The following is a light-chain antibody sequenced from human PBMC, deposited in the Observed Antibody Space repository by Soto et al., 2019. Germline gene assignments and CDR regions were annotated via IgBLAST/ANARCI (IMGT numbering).Light chain of an antibody. CDR2: QTS. V-gene: IGKV3-11*01. CDR1: QYINTR. J-gene: IGKJ1*01. Sequence: EIVLTQSPATLSSFPGDRVTLSCRASQYINTRLAWYQHRPGQAPRLLTYQTSLRAAGIPARFSASGSGTDFTLTISDVQPEDFATYYCQQHYSTPWTFGQGTKVDIK. CDR3: QQHYSTPWT.